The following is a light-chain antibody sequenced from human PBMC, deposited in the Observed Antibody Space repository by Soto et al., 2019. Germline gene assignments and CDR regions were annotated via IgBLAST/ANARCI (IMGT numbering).Light chain of an antibody. Sequence: LLAQSPASLSLSPGERATLSCRASQSVGSYLAWYLQRAGQTPRLLIYDAYNRATGIPARFSGRGSRTDCTLTLSRLETEDVETYYCQHRSNWPPTFGQGTRLEIK. CDR1: QSVGSY. CDR2: DAY. J-gene: IGKJ5*01. V-gene: IGKV3-11*01. CDR3: QHRSNWPPT.